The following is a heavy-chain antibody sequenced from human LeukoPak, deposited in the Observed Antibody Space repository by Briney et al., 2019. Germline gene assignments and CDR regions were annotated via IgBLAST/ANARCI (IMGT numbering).Heavy chain of an antibody. CDR1: GGSISSYY. V-gene: IGHV4-59*01. J-gene: IGHJ3*02. CDR2: IYYSGST. CDR3: ARESGSLDAFDI. D-gene: IGHD3-10*01. Sequence: PSETLSLTCTVSGGSISSYYWSWIRQPPGKGLEWIGCIYYSGSTNDNPSLKSRVTISVDTFKNQFSLKLTSVTAADTAVYYCARESGSLDAFDIWGQGTMVTVSS.